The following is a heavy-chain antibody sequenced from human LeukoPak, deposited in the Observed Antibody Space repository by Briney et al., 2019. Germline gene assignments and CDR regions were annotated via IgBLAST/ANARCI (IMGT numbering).Heavy chain of an antibody. D-gene: IGHD1-26*01. CDR3: TKEGIVGPTTYSDL. CDR2: IYSGGST. Sequence: GGSLRLSCAASGFTVSSKYMTWVRQAPGKGLEWVSLIYSGGSTYYADSVKGRFTISRDNSKNTLYLQMNNLRAEDTAVYYCTKEGIVGPTTYSDLWGRGTLVTVSS. CDR1: GFTVSSKY. J-gene: IGHJ2*01. V-gene: IGHV3-53*01.